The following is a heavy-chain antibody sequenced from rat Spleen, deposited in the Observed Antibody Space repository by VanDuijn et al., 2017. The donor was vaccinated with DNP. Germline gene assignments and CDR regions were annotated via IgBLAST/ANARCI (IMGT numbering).Heavy chain of an antibody. Sequence: EVQLVESGGGLVQPGGSLRLSCAASEFTFSDYAMAWVRQAPERGLEWVATISYDGLRPYYRDSVKGRFTVSRDDATSTLYLQMDSLRSEDTATYYCAREDYGPADWGQGVKVTVSS. J-gene: IGHJ2*01. CDR3: AREDYGPAD. CDR2: ISYDGLRP. V-gene: IGHV5-17*01. CDR1: EFTFSDYA. D-gene: IGHD1-11*01.